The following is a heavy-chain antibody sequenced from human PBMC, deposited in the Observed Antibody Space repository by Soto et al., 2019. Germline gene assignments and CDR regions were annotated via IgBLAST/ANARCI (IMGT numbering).Heavy chain of an antibody. D-gene: IGHD2-21*02. J-gene: IGHJ4*02. Sequence: PGGSLRLSCAASGFTFSSYSMNWVRQAPGKGLEWVSSISSSSSYIYYADSVKGRFTISRDNAKNSLYLQMNSLRAEDTAVYYCARGPHIVVVTAIPVTPDYWGQGTLVTVSS. V-gene: IGHV3-21*01. CDR1: GFTFSSYS. CDR2: ISSSSSYI. CDR3: ARGPHIVVVTAIPVTPDY.